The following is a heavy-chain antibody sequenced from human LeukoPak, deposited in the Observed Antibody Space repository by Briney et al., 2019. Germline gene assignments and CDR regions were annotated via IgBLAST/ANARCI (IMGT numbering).Heavy chain of an antibody. CDR3: ARDLYAHDAFDI. Sequence: SGTLSLTCTVSGGSISSSSYYWSWIRQPAGKGLEWIGRIYTSGSTNYNPSLKSRVTMSVDTSKNQFSLKLSSVTAADTAVYYCARDLYAHDAFDIWGQGTMVTVSS. CDR2: IYTSGST. J-gene: IGHJ3*02. CDR1: GGSISSSSYY. D-gene: IGHD5/OR15-5a*01. V-gene: IGHV4-61*02.